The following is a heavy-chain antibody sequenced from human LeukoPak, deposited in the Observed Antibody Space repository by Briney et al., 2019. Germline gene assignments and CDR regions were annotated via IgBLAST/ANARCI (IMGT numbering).Heavy chain of an antibody. CDR3: ARDDRSSSWWGAFDY. Sequence: PGGSLRLSCAASGFTFSSYSMNWVRQAPGKGLEWVSYISSSSSTIYYADSVKGRLTISRDNAKNSLYLQMNSLRAEDTAVYYCARDDRSSSWWGAFDYWGQGTLVTVSS. D-gene: IGHD6-13*01. CDR1: GFTFSSYS. CDR2: ISSSSSTI. V-gene: IGHV3-48*01. J-gene: IGHJ4*02.